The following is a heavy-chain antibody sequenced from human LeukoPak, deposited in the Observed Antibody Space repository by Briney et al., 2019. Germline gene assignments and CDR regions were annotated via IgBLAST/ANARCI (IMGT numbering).Heavy chain of an antibody. D-gene: IGHD3-22*01. CDR3: ARQGSGYYLIDY. V-gene: IGHV4-39*01. CDR1: GGSISSSSYY. J-gene: IGHJ4*02. CDR2: IYYSGST. Sequence: SETLSLTCTVSGGSISSSSYYWGWIRQPPGKGLEWIGSIYYSGSTYYNPSLKSRVTISVDTSKNQFSLKLSSVTAADTAVYYCARQGSGYYLIDYWGQGTLVTVSS.